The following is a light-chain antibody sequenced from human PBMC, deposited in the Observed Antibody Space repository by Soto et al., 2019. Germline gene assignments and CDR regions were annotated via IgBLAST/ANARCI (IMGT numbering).Light chain of an antibody. V-gene: IGLV2-23*02. CDR2: EVT. CDR3: CSYAGTFV. CDR1: SGDIGTYNL. Sequence: QSALTQPASVSGSPGQSITISCTGTSGDIGTYNLVSWYQQHPGKAPTLMIFEVTRRPSGVSARFSGSKSGNTASLTISGLQPEDEAGYYCCSYAGTFVFGPGTKLTVL. J-gene: IGLJ1*01.